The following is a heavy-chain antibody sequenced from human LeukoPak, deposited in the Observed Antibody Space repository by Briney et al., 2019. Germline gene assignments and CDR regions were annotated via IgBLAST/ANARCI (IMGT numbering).Heavy chain of an antibody. CDR1: GFTFSTYW. V-gene: IGHV3-7*03. Sequence: GGSLRLSCAASGFTFSTYWMSWVRQAPGKGLEWVANIKQDGSEKYSVDSVKGRFTISRDNAKNSLYLQMNSLRAEDTAVYYCTKGYSGHLTYALDVWGQGTRVTVSS. D-gene: IGHD1-26*01. CDR3: TKGYSGHLTYALDV. CDR2: IKQDGSEK. J-gene: IGHJ3*01.